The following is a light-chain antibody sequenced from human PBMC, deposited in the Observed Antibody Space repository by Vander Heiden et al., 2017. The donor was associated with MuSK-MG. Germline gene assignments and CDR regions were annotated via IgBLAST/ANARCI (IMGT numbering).Light chain of an antibody. CDR1: QSVNSN. V-gene: IGKV3-15*01. Sequence: EIVMTQSPASLSVSPGERATLSCRASQSVNSNLAWYQQKPGQAPRLLIYGASTRATGIPARFSGSGSGTEFTLTISSLQSEDFAVYYCQQYNNYPQTFGQGTKMEIK. J-gene: IGKJ2*01. CDR2: GAS. CDR3: QQYNNYPQT.